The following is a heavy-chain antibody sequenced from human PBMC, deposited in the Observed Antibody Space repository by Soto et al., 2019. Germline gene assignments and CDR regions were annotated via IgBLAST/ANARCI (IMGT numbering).Heavy chain of an antibody. CDR2: IWYDGTNK. J-gene: IGHJ4*02. V-gene: IGHV3-33*01. CDR1: GFPFSSYG. CDR3: ASSIN. Sequence: GGSLRLSCAASGFPFSSYGMHWVRQAPGKGLDWVAVIWYDGTNKDYADSVKGRFTISRDNSKNTLFLQMNNLRVDDTAVYYCASSINWGQGTLVTVSS.